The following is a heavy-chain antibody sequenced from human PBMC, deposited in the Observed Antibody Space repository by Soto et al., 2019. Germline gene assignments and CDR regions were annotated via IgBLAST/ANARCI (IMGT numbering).Heavy chain of an antibody. CDR1: GFTFSSYG. CDR2: ISYDGSNK. V-gene: IGHV3-30*18. J-gene: IGHJ4*02. D-gene: IGHD3-3*01. Sequence: QVQLVESGGGVVQPGRSLRLSCAASGFTFSSYGMHWVRQAPGKGLEWVAVISYDGSNKYYADSVQGRFTISRDNSKNTLDLQMNSLGAEDTAVYYCAKDLWRGVYEFWSGLDYWGQGTLVTVSS. CDR3: AKDLWRGVYEFWSGLDY.